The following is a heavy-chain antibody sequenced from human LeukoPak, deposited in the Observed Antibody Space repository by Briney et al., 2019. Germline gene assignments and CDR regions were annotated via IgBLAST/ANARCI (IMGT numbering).Heavy chain of an antibody. Sequence: GRSLRLSCAASGFTFSSYGMHWVRQAPGKGLEWVAVISYDGSNKYYADSVKGRFTICRDNSKNTLYLQMNSLRAEDTAVYYCAKPTGMAEPGPKVGGYYFDNGGQGTLVTFSP. CDR3: AKPTGMAEPGPKVGGYYFDN. J-gene: IGHJ4*02. CDR2: ISYDGSNK. V-gene: IGHV3-30*18. D-gene: IGHD6-19*01. CDR1: GFTFSSYG.